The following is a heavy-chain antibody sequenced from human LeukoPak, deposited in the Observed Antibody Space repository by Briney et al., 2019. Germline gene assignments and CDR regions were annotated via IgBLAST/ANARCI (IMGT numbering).Heavy chain of an antibody. V-gene: IGHV4-31*03. D-gene: IGHD1-1*01. CDR2: IYYSGST. J-gene: IGHJ6*03. CDR3: ARGRGLTSTGYYYYYMDV. Sequence: SETLSLTCTVSGGSISSGGYYWSWIRQRPGKGLEWIGYIYYSGSTYYNPSLKSRVTISVDTSKNQFSLKLSSVTAADTAVYYCARGRGLTSTGYYYYYMDVWGKGTTVTVSS. CDR1: GGSISSGGYY.